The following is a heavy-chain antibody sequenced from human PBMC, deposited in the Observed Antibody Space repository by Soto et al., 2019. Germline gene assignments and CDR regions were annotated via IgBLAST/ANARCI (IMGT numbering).Heavy chain of an antibody. V-gene: IGHV1-18*01. J-gene: IGHJ6*02. Sequence: QVQLVQSGAEVKKPGASVKVSCKSSGYTFTSYGISWVRQAPGQGLEWMGWISAYNGNTNYAQQLQGRVTMTTDTSTSTAYMELRSLRSDDTAVYYCARDQIAVVAATSYYYDGRDVWGQGTKVTFSS. CDR2: ISAYNGNT. CDR3: ARDQIAVVAATSYYYDGRDV. CDR1: GYTFTSYG. D-gene: IGHD2-15*01.